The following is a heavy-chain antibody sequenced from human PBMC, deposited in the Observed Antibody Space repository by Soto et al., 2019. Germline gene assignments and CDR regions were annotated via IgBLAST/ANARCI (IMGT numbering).Heavy chain of an antibody. CDR2: IYSGGST. CDR3: ARTVDYFDY. CDR1: GFTVSSNY. Sequence: VRLSCAASGFTVSSNYMSWVRQAPGKGLEWVSVIYSGGSTYYADSVKGRFTISRDNSKNTLYPQMNSLRAEDTAVYYCARTVDYFDYWGQGTLVTVSS. J-gene: IGHJ4*02. V-gene: IGHV3-53*01.